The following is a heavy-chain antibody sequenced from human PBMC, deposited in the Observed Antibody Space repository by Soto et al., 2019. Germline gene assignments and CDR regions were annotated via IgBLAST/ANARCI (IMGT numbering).Heavy chain of an antibody. CDR3: ARYTGSNSLFDS. J-gene: IGHJ4*02. D-gene: IGHD1-26*01. CDR1: GYTFTGDY. Sequence: QVQLVQSGAEVKKPGASITVSCKASGYTFTGDYLHWVRQAPGQGLGWMAWINPKSGYTKSAQKFQARVNLTRYTSLSTAYMELRSLRAEDTAVYFCARYTGSNSLFDSWGQGTLVTVSS. CDR2: INPKSGYT. V-gene: IGHV1-2*02.